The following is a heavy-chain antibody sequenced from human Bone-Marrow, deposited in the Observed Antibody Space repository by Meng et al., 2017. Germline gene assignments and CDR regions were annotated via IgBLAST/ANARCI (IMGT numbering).Heavy chain of an antibody. J-gene: IGHJ4*02. CDR2: INPKSGDT. D-gene: IGHD6-25*01. Sequence: ASVNVSCKASGYTFTSYGISWVRQAPVQGLEWMGRINPKSGDTHYAQKFQARVTMTGDTSISTAYMGLSGLRSDDTAMYYCARDEYLSAAGKLFGDYWGQATLVTVSS. CDR1: GYTFTSYG. CDR3: ARDEYLSAAGKLFGDY. V-gene: IGHV1-2*06.